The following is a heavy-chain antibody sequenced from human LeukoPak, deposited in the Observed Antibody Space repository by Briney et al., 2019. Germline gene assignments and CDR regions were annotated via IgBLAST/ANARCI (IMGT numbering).Heavy chain of an antibody. D-gene: IGHD3-10*01. V-gene: IGHV4-34*01. Sequence: SETLSLTCAVYGGSFSGYYWSWIRQPPGKGLEWIGEINHSGSTNYNPSLKSRVTISVDTSKNQFSLKLSSVTAADTAVYYCASSRFGELHYWGQGTLVTVSS. CDR3: ASSRFGELHY. J-gene: IGHJ4*02. CDR2: INHSGST. CDR1: GGSFSGYY.